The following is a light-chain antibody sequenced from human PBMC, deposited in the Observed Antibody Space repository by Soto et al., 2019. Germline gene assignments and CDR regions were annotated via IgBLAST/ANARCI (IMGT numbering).Light chain of an antibody. CDR1: QSIGSH. CDR2: GAS. CDR3: LQTYSLPVA. V-gene: IGKV1-39*01. J-gene: IGKJ4*01. Sequence: IQVTQSPSSLSASVGDRVTITCQASQSIGSHLNWYQQKPGTAPNLLIHGASSLQGGVPSRFSGSGSGTDFTLTISTLQPEDSATYYCLQTYSLPVAFGGGTKVEI.